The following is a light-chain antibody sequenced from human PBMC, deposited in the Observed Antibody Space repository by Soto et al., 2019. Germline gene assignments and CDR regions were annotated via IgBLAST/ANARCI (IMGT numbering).Light chain of an antibody. CDR1: QSIALS. V-gene: IGKV1-39*01. Sequence: DIQMTQSPSSLSASVGDTVTMTCRASQSIALSVNWYQQKPGKAPKLLIYVAFTLESGVPSRFSGSGSGTEFTLTIRSLQPEDFATYYCQQYNSYSPRTFGQGTKVDIK. CDR3: QQYNSYSPRT. CDR2: VAF. J-gene: IGKJ1*01.